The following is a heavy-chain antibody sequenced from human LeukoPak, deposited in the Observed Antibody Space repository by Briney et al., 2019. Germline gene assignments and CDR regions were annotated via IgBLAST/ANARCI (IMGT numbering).Heavy chain of an antibody. CDR3: ARHEVGGDSSSGYEYYYYMDV. J-gene: IGHJ6*03. CDR2: IYPEDSDT. V-gene: IGHV5-51*01. Sequence: GESLKISCKASGYTFTNYWIGWVRQMPGKGLEWMGIIYPEDSDTKYSPSFQGQVTISVDESTSTAYLQWSSLKASDTAIYYCARHEVGGDSSSGYEYYYYMDVWGKGTAVTVS. D-gene: IGHD3-3*01. CDR1: GYTFTNYW.